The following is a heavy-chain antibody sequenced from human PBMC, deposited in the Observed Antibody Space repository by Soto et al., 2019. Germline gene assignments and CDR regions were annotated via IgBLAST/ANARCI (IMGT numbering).Heavy chain of an antibody. Sequence: SETLSLTCAVSGVSLTSGNWWTWIRQSPQRGLEYIGEIFHDGTANYYPSFERRVAMSVDTSRNQFSLKLTSVTAADTAVYFCARLVYDTRLNYMYFDFWGPGTLVTVSS. CDR1: GVSLTSGNW. CDR2: IFHDGTA. CDR3: ARLVYDTRLNYMYFDF. V-gene: IGHV4-4*02. D-gene: IGHD3-10*01. J-gene: IGHJ4*02.